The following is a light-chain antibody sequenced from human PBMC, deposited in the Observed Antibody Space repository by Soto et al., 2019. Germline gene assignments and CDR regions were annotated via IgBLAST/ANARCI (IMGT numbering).Light chain of an antibody. Sequence: DIQMTQSPSTLSASVGDRVTITCRASQSISSWLAWYQQKPGKAPNLLIYKASSLESGVPSRFSGSGSGTGFTFTISSLQPEDFATYYCQQYESLPLTFGQGTRLEIK. V-gene: IGKV1-5*03. CDR2: KAS. CDR1: QSISSW. CDR3: QQYESLPLT. J-gene: IGKJ5*01.